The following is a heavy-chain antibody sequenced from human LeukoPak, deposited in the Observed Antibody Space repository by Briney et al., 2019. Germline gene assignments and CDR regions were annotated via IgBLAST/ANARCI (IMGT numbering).Heavy chain of an antibody. V-gene: IGHV4-4*02. CDR2: IYQSGST. J-gene: IGHJ4*02. Sequence: SETLSLTCSVSGGSISSSNWWSWVRQPPGKGLEWIGEIYQSGSTNYNPTLKSRVTMTVDKDRNQFSLSLTSVTAADTAVYYCARGEQYGSGTVQFDYWGQGTLVTVSS. CDR3: ARGEQYGSGTVQFDY. D-gene: IGHD3-10*01. CDR1: GGSISSSNW.